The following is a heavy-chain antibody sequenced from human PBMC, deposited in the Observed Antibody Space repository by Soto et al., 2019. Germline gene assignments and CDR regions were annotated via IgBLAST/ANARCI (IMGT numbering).Heavy chain of an antibody. J-gene: IGHJ5*02. CDR3: ARRSHRQFRLVTVAGVFDP. D-gene: IGHD6-19*01. CDR1: GGSISSSSYY. V-gene: IGHV4-39*01. CDR2: IYYSGST. Sequence: QLQLQESGPGLVKPSETLSLTCTVSGGSISSSSYYWGWIRQPPGKGLEWIGSIYYSGSTYYNPSLKSRVTISVDTSKNQFSLKLSSVTAADTAVYYCARRSHRQFRLVTVAGVFDPWGQGTLVTVSS.